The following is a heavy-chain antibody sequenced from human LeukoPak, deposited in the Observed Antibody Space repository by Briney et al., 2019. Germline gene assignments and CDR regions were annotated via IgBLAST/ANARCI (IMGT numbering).Heavy chain of an antibody. J-gene: IGHJ4*02. CDR2: IKQDGSEK. D-gene: IGHD3-16*02. CDR3: ARVGGRYSPLGY. CDR1: GFTLSSYW. V-gene: IGHV3-7*01. Sequence: GGSLSLSCAASGFTLSSYWMSWVRQAPGKGLEGVANIKQDGSEKYYVDSVKGRFTISRDKAKNSLYLQMISLRAEDTAVYYCARVGGRYSPLGYWGQGTLVTVSS.